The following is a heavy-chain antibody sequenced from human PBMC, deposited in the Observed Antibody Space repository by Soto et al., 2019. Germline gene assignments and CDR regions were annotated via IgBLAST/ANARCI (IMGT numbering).Heavy chain of an antibody. CDR2: INPNSGGT. CDR3: ARDNEVWADAAGGYYYYGMDV. J-gene: IGHJ6*02. D-gene: IGHD6-25*01. CDR1: GYTFTGYY. V-gene: IGHV1-2*02. Sequence: MVSCKASGYTFTGYYMHWVRQAPGQGLEWMGWINPNSGGTNYAQKFQGRVTMTRDTSISTAYMELNSLRAEDTAVYYCARDNEVWADAAGGYYYYGMDVWGQGTTVTVS.